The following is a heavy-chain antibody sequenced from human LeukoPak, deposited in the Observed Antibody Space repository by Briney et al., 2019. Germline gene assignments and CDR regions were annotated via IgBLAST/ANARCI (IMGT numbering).Heavy chain of an antibody. D-gene: IGHD3-16*01. J-gene: IGHJ2*01. CDR2: ISNSGIT. Sequence: ASETLSLTCTVSGGSSSSYYWSWVRQPPGKGLEWIAYISNSGITTYNPSLKSRVSISVDTSKNQVSLRLNSVTPADTAVYYCARGLAGRASGAVYFDLWGRGALVTVSS. CDR1: GGSSSSYY. CDR3: ARGLAGRASGAVYFDL. V-gene: IGHV4-59*01.